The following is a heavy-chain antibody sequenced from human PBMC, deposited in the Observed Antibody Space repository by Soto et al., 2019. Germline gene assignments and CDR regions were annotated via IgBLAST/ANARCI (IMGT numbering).Heavy chain of an antibody. D-gene: IGHD3-22*01. CDR1: GFTFSSYA. Sequence: EVQLLESGGGLVQPGGSLRLSCAASGFTFSSYAMSWVRQAPGKGLEWVSAISGSGGSTYYADSVKGRFTISRDNSKNTLYLQMNSLRAEDTAVYYCAKGPRSALDYYDSSGSYYFDYWGQGTLVTVSS. V-gene: IGHV3-23*01. J-gene: IGHJ4*02. CDR3: AKGPRSALDYYDSSGSYYFDY. CDR2: ISGSGGST.